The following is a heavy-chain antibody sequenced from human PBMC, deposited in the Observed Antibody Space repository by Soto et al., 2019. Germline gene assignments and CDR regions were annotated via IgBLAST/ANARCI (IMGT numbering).Heavy chain of an antibody. CDR1: GFTFSSYA. CDR2: MSGSGGST. J-gene: IGHJ2*01. Sequence: EVQLLESGGGLVQPGGSLILSCAASGFTFSSYAMGWVRQAPGKGLEWVSAMSGSGGSTYYADSVKGRCTISRDNSNKKLFLQMNSLRAEDTAVYYCAKVGWGGDCYHWYFAFCGRGTQVTVSS. D-gene: IGHD2-21*01. CDR3: AKVGWGGDCYHWYFAF. V-gene: IGHV3-23*01.